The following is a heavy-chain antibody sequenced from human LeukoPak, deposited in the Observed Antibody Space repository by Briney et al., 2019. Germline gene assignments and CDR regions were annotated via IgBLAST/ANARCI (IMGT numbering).Heavy chain of an antibody. D-gene: IGHD5-24*01. J-gene: IGHJ4*02. CDR3: ARGQMATTPSFDY. CDR1: GGTFSSYA. V-gene: IGHV1-69*04. CDR2: IIPILGIA. Sequence: ASVKVSCKASGGTFSSYAISWVRQAPGQGLEWMGRIIPILGIANYAQKFQGRVTITADRSTSTAYMELNSLRAEDTAVYYCARGQMATTPSFDYWGQGTLVTVSS.